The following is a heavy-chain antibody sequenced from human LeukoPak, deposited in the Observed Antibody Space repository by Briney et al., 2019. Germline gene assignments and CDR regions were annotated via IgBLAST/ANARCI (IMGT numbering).Heavy chain of an antibody. Sequence: GGSLRLSCAASGFTFSDYYMSWIRQAPGKGLEWVSYISSSGSTIYYADPVKGRFTISRDNAKNSLYLQMNSLRAEDTAVYYCARGRTIFGAYYYYMDVWGKGTTVTVSS. CDR1: GFTFSDYY. D-gene: IGHD3-3*01. V-gene: IGHV3-11*01. CDR2: ISSSGSTI. J-gene: IGHJ6*03. CDR3: ARGRTIFGAYYYYMDV.